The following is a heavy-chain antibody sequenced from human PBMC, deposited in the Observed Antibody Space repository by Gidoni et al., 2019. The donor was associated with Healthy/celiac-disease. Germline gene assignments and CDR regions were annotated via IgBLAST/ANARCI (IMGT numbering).Heavy chain of an antibody. CDR1: GFTFSSYE. CDR3: ARVFESGGDYDFWSGYARGALGGMDV. V-gene: IGHV3-48*03. D-gene: IGHD3-3*01. CDR2: ISSSGSTI. Sequence: EVQLVESGGGLVQTGGSLRLSCAASGFTFSSYEMNWVRQAPGKGLEWVSYISSSGSTIYYADSVKGRFTISRDNAKNSLYLQMNSLRAEDTAVYYCARVFESGGDYDFWSGYARGALGGMDVWGQGTTVTVSS. J-gene: IGHJ6*02.